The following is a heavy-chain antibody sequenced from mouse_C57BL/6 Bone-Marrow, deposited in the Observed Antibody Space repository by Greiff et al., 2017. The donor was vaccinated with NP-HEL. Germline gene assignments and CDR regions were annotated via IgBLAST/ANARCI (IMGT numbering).Heavy chain of an antibody. CDR1: GYSFTGYY. D-gene: IGHD2-14*01. Sequence: VQLQQSGPELVKPGASVKISCKASGYSFTGYYMNWVKQSPEKSLEWIGEINPSTGGTTYNQKFKAKATLTVDKSSSTAYMQLKSLTSEDSAVYYCVREGDRKWFAYWGQGTLGTVSA. CDR2: INPSTGGT. V-gene: IGHV1-42*01. CDR3: VREGDRKWFAY. J-gene: IGHJ3*01.